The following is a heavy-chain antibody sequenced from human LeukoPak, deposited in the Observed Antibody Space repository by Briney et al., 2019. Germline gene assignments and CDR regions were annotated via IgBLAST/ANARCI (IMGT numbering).Heavy chain of an antibody. V-gene: IGHV4-34*01. J-gene: IGHJ4*02. CDR3: ARKPLRYFDWSAKPFDY. Sequence: SETLSLTCAVYGGSFSGYYWSWIRQPPGKWLEWIGEINHSGSTNYNPSLKSRVTISVDTSKNQFSLKLSSVTAADTAVYYCARKPLRYFDWSAKPFDYWGQGTLVTVSS. CDR1: GGSFSGYY. CDR2: INHSGST. D-gene: IGHD3-9*01.